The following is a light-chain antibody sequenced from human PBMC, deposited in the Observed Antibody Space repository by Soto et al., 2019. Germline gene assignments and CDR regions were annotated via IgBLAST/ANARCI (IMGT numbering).Light chain of an antibody. J-gene: IGKJ4*01. CDR3: MQAIQSPLT. V-gene: IGKV2-28*01. CDR1: QSLLHSNGYNY. Sequence: DIVMTQSPLSLPVTPGEPASISCRSSQSLLHSNGYNYLDLYLQKPGQSPQLLIYLGSNRASGVPDRFSGSGSGTDFTLKISRVEAEDVGVYYCMQAIQSPLTFGGGPKVEIK. CDR2: LGS.